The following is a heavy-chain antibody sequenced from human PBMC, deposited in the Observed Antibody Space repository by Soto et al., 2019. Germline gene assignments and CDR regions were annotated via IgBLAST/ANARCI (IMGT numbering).Heavy chain of an antibody. CDR1: GYPFTSYG. CDR2: ISAYNGNT. V-gene: IGHV1-18*01. D-gene: IGHD3-10*01. J-gene: IGHJ4*02. Sequence: QVQLVQSGAEVKKPGASVKVSCKASGYPFTSYGITWVRQAPGQGLEWMGWISAYNGNTNYAQKLQDRVTMTTDTSTSTAYIELMSLRSDDTAGYNCARGITTPPIDYWGQGTLVTVSS. CDR3: ARGITTPPIDY.